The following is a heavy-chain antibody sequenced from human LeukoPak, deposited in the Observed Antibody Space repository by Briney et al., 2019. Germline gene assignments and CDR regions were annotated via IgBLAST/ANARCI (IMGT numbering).Heavy chain of an antibody. CDR3: ARDLTMVRGVMGHYAMDV. V-gene: IGHV4-59*01. CDR2: INYSGST. Sequence: SETLSLTCTVSGGSISSYYWNWVRQPPGKGLEWIGYINYSGSTTYNPSLMSRVSISFRETNNKFLLKLSSVTAADTAMYFCARDLTMVRGVMGHYAMDVWGQGTTVTVSS. CDR1: GGSISSYY. D-gene: IGHD3-10*01. J-gene: IGHJ6*02.